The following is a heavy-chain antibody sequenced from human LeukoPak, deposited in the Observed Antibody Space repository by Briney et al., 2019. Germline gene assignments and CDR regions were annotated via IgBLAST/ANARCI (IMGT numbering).Heavy chain of an antibody. Sequence: SETLSLTCTVSGGSISSGAYYWSWIRQHPGKGLEWIGNIYYSGSTYYNPSLKSRVTISVDTSKNQFSLKLSSVTAADTAVYYCARGIAGDPEYFQHWGQGTLVTASS. J-gene: IGHJ1*01. CDR1: GGSISSGAYY. D-gene: IGHD6-13*01. CDR3: ARGIAGDPEYFQH. V-gene: IGHV4-31*03. CDR2: IYYSGST.